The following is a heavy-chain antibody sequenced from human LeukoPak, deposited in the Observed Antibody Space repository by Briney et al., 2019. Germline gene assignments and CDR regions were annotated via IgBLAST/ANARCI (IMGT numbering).Heavy chain of an antibody. CDR2: IIPIFGTA. CDR1: GGTFSSYA. V-gene: IGHV1-69*05. Sequence: GASVKVSCKASGGTFSSYAISWVRQAPGQGLEWMGGIIPIFGTANYAQKFQGRVTITTDESTSTAYMELSSLRSEDTAVYYCARDRVQSGKPSNFDYWGQGTLVTVSS. CDR3: ARDRVQSGKPSNFDY. D-gene: IGHD1-1*01. J-gene: IGHJ4*02.